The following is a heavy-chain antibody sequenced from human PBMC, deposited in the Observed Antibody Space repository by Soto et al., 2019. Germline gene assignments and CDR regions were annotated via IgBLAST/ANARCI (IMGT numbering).Heavy chain of an antibody. CDR3: ATDDFWSGYSAY. CDR1: GYTFTSYD. V-gene: IGHV1-8*01. J-gene: IGHJ4*02. Sequence: ASVKVSCKASGYTFTSYDINWVRQATGQGLEWMGWMNPNSGNTGYAQKFQGRVTMTEDTSTDTAYMELSSLRSEDTAVYYCATDDFWSGYSAYRGQGTLVTVSS. D-gene: IGHD3-3*01. CDR2: MNPNSGNT.